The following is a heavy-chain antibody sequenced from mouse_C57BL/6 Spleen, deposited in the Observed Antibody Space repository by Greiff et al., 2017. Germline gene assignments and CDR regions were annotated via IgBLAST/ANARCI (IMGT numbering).Heavy chain of an antibody. CDR2: IYPGDGDT. CDR1: GYAFSSYW. J-gene: IGHJ1*03. Sequence: VMLVESGAELVKPGASVKISCKASGYAFSSYWLNWVKQRPGKGLEWIGQIYPGDGDTNYNGKFKGKATLTADKSSSTAYMQLSSLTSEDSAVYFCARDLYYSNWYFDVWGTGTTVTVSS. D-gene: IGHD2-5*01. CDR3: ARDLYYSNWYFDV. V-gene: IGHV1-80*01.